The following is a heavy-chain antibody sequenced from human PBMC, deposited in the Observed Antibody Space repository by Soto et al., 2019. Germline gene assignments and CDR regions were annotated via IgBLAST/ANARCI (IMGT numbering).Heavy chain of an antibody. V-gene: IGHV3-33*01. Sequence: ESGGGVVQPGRSLRLSCAASGFTFSSYGMHWVRQAPGKGLEWVAVIWYDGSNKYYADSVKGRFTISRDNSKNTLYLQMNSLRAEDTAVYYCARDSFIAVAGIRGGWFDPWGQGTLVTVSS. J-gene: IGHJ5*02. CDR2: IWYDGSNK. D-gene: IGHD6-19*01. CDR3: ARDSFIAVAGIRGGWFDP. CDR1: GFTFSSYG.